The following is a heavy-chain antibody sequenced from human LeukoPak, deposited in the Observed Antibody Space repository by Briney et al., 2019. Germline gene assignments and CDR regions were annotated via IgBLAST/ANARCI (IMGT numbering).Heavy chain of an antibody. D-gene: IGHD2-2*01. J-gene: IGHJ6*02. CDR2: IYTSGST. V-gene: IGHV4-4*07. Sequence: SETLSLTCTVSGGSISSYYWSWIRHPAGKGLEWIGRIYTSGSTNYNPSLKSRVTMSVDTSKNQFSLKLSSVTAADTAVYYCARDWGYCSSTSCPYYYYYGMDVWGQGTTVTVSS. CDR3: ARDWGYCSSTSCPYYYYYGMDV. CDR1: GGSISSYY.